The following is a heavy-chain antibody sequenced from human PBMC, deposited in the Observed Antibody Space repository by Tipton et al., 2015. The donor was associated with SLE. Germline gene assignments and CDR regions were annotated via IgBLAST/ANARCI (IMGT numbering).Heavy chain of an antibody. CDR2: IYYTGST. J-gene: IGHJ4*02. Sequence: GLVKPSETLSLTCTVSGGSISSYYWSWIRQPPGKGPEWIGYIYYTGSTNYNPSLKSRVTISVDTSKNQFSLKMRSVTAADTAVYYCARGGGSYYFDYWGQGTLVTVSS. V-gene: IGHV4-59*01. D-gene: IGHD1-26*01. CDR3: ARGGGSYYFDY. CDR1: GGSISSYY.